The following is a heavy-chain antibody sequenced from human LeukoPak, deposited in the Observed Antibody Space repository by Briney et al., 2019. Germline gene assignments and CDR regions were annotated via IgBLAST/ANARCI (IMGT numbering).Heavy chain of an antibody. CDR2: IYSSGST. CDR3: ARDGNAMVRGYAFEI. Sequence: SQTLSLTCSVSGDSISSGDYDWSWIRQPPGKGLEWIGYIYSSGSTYYNPSLKSRVTISVDTSKNQFSLKLSSVTAADTAVHYCARDGNAMVRGYAFEIWGQGTMVTVSS. V-gene: IGHV4-30-4*01. J-gene: IGHJ3*02. CDR1: GDSISSGDYD. D-gene: IGHD3-10*01.